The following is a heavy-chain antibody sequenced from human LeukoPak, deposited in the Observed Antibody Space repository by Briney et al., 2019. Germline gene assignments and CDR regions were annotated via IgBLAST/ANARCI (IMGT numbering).Heavy chain of an antibody. CDR1: GYTFTSYY. Sequence: GASVKVSCKASGYTFTSYYMHWVRQAPGQGLEWMGIINPSGGSTSYAQKFQGRVTMTRDTSTSTVYMELSSLRSEDTAVYYCARDPWYDSSGYYSPADIWGQGTMVTVSS. CDR3: ARDPWYDSSGYYSPADI. V-gene: IGHV1-46*01. D-gene: IGHD3-22*01. CDR2: INPSGGST. J-gene: IGHJ3*02.